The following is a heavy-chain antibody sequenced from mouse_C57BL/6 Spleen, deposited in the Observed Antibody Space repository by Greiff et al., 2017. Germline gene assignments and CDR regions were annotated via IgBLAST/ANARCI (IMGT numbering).Heavy chain of an antibody. CDR3: ARTYGSSSWFAY. CDR1: GYTFTSYW. D-gene: IGHD1-1*01. V-gene: IGHV1-69*01. CDR2: IDPSDSYT. J-gene: IGHJ3*01. Sequence: QVQLQQPGAELVMPGASVKLSCKASGYTFTSYWMHWVKQRPGQGLEWIGEIDPSDSYTNSNQKFQGKSTLTVANSSSTAYMQLSSLSSEDSAVYYCARTYGSSSWFAYWGQGTLVTVSA.